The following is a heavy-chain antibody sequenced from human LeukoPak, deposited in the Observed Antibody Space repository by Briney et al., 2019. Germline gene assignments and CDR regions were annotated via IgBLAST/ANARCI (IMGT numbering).Heavy chain of an antibody. CDR3: ARDGRRLGELPPVC. Sequence: PGGSLRLSCAASGFTFSDYYMSWIRQAPGKGLEWVSYISSSSSYTNYADSVEGRFTISRDNAKNSLYLQMNSLRAEDTAVYYCARDGRRLGELPPVCWGQGTLVTVSS. D-gene: IGHD3-16*01. V-gene: IGHV3-11*05. CDR1: GFTFSDYY. CDR2: ISSSSSYT. J-gene: IGHJ4*02.